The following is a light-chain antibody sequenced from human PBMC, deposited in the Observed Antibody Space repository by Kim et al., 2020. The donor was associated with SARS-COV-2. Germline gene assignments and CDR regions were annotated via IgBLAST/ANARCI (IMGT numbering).Light chain of an antibody. CDR3: QHYIRFPYT. V-gene: IGKV1-5*03. Sequence: SASGGDRVTITCRASESIDRWWAWYQQKPGKAPKLLIYKASAIEGGVPSRFSGSGSGTEFTLTISSLQPDDFATYYCQHYIRFPYTFGQGTKLEI. CDR1: ESIDRW. CDR2: KAS. J-gene: IGKJ2*01.